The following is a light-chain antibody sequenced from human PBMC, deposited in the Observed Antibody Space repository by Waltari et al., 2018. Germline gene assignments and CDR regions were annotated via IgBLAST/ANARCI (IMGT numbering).Light chain of an antibody. CDR2: GAS. CDR1: QNISRH. V-gene: IGKV3-15*01. CDR3: QQYSNWPPWT. Sequence: EIVMTQSPATLSVSPGERATLSCRASQNISRHSAWYQPTAGQAPRLLIYGASSRATGIPARFSGSGSGTELTLTISSLQSEDFAVYYCQQYSNWPPWTFGQGTTVEIK. J-gene: IGKJ1*01.